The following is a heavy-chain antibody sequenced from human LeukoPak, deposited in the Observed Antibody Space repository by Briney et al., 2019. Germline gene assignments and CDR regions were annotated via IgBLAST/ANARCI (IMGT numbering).Heavy chain of an antibody. Sequence: ASVKVSCKASGYTFTGYYMHWVRQAPGQGLEWMGRINPNSGGTNYAQKFQGRVTMTRDTSISTAYMELSSVTAADTAVYYCARDLGGGSCIPGFCAFDIWGQGTMVTVSS. CDR3: ARDLGGGSCIPGFCAFDI. D-gene: IGHD2-15*01. J-gene: IGHJ3*02. CDR2: INPNSGGT. CDR1: GYTFTGYY. V-gene: IGHV1-2*06.